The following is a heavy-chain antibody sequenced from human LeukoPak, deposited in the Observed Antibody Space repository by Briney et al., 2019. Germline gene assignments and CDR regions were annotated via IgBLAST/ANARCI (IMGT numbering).Heavy chain of an antibody. CDR3: ARKLGHCTSTSCYGVNWFDP. CDR2: INPTSGGT. D-gene: IGHD2-2*03. Sequence: ASVKVSCKVSGYTFTGYYIHWVRQAPGQGLEWMGWINPTSGGTNYAQKFQGRVTMTRDTSISTAYMELSSLRSEDTAVYYCARKLGHCTSTSCYGVNWFDPWGQGTLVTVSS. J-gene: IGHJ5*02. CDR1: GYTFTGYY. V-gene: IGHV1-2*02.